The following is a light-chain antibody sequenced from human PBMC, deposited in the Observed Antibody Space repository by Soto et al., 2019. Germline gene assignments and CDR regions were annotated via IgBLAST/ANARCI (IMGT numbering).Light chain of an antibody. CDR2: GAS. Sequence: EMVMTQSPATLSVSLEERATLSCRASQSVRTKLVWYQQKPGQAPRLLIYGASTRATGIPARFSGSGYGTEFILTISNLQSEDFAVYYCQQHDQGWTFGQGTKVEIK. V-gene: IGKV3-15*01. CDR3: QQHDQGWT. J-gene: IGKJ1*01. CDR1: QSVRTK.